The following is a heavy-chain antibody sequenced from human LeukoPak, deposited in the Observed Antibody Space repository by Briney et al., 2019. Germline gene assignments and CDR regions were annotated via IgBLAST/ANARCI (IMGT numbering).Heavy chain of an antibody. Sequence: GGSLRLSCAASGFTFSSYWMSWVRQAPGKGLECVSVIYSGGTTYYADSVKGRFTISRDNSKNTLYLQMNSLRVEDTAVYYCAAKWLLRRYWGQGTLVTVSS. D-gene: IGHD3-22*01. CDR2: IYSGGTT. J-gene: IGHJ4*02. V-gene: IGHV3-66*01. CDR3: AAKWLLRRY. CDR1: GFTFSSYW.